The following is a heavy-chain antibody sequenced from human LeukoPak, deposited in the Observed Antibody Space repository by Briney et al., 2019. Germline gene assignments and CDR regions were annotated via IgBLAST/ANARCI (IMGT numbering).Heavy chain of an antibody. V-gene: IGHV4-39*07. CDR1: GGSISSSNYY. J-gene: IGHJ4*02. CDR2: IYYSGST. D-gene: IGHD5-18*01. Sequence: SETLSLTCTVSGGSISSSNYYWGWIRQPPGKGLEWIGSIYYSGSTYYNPSLKSRVTISVDTSKNQFSLKLSSVTAADTAVYYCAREVRYSYCLPHSPYWGQGTLVSVSS. CDR3: AREVRYSYCLPHSPY.